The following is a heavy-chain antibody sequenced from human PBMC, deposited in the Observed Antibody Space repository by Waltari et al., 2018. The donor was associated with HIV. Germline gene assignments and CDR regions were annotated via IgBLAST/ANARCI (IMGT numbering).Heavy chain of an antibody. V-gene: IGHV3-33*01. Sequence: VQLVESGGGVVQPGRSLRLRRAASGFTFISYGSHWVRQAPGKGLEWVAVIWYDGNNKYYADSVKGRFSNSRDNSKNTLYLQMNSLRAEDTAVYFCARRGVLTYYYTMDVWGQGTTVTVSS. J-gene: IGHJ6*02. CDR3: ARRGVLTYYYTMDV. D-gene: IGHD3-10*01. CDR1: GFTFISYG. CDR2: IWYDGNNK.